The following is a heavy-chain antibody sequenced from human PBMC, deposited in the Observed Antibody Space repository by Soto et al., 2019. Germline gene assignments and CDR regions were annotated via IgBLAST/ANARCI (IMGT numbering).Heavy chain of an antibody. Sequence: HVQLQESGPGLVEPSQTLSLTCTVSGDSISNGYYTWSWIRQPPGKDLDWIGHIYNSVNTYSNPPLKSRVTIAADASKNQFSLKLSSVTAADTAVYYCARGPSGDKVDHWGQGTLVTVSS. V-gene: IGHV4-30-4*01. CDR3: ARGPSGDKVDH. CDR2: IYNSVNT. J-gene: IGHJ4*02. D-gene: IGHD3-10*01. CDR1: GDSISNGYYT.